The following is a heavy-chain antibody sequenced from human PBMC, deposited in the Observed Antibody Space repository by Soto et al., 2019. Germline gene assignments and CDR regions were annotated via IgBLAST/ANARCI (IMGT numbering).Heavy chain of an antibody. CDR1: GGSISSSTYF. CDR2: ISHTGTT. Sequence: SETLSLTCSVFGGSISSSTYFWAWIRQPPGKGLEWIGTISHTGTTYYSPSLKGRITISVDTSKIQFSLKLSSVTAADTAVYYCARHALPVTAILLPWSFDLSGRGTQLTVSS. CDR3: ARHALPVTAILLPWSFDL. V-gene: IGHV4-39*01. D-gene: IGHD3-3*02. J-gene: IGHJ2*01.